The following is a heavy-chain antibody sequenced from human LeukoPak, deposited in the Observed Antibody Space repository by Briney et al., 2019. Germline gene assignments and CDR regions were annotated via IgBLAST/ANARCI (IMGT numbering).Heavy chain of an antibody. CDR2: IYTSGST. Sequence: SETLSLTCTVSGGSISSYYWSWIRQPAGKGLEWIGRIYTSGSTNYNPSLKSRVTMSVDTSKNQFSLRLSSVTAADTAVYYCARDHYGDYEGGNWFDPWGQGTLVTVSS. J-gene: IGHJ5*02. V-gene: IGHV4-4*07. CDR3: ARDHYGDYEGGNWFDP. D-gene: IGHD4-17*01. CDR1: GGSISSYY.